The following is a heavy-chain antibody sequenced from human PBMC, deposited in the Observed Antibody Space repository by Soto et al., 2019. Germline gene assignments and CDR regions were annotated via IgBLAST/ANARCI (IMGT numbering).Heavy chain of an antibody. CDR3: ARSFGASDYFDS. Sequence: GESLKISCQGSVYSFTSYWISWVRQMPGKGLEWMGRIDPSDFDSDYSPSFRGRVTISIDRSISTAYLQWSSLKASDTAMYYCARSFGASDYFDSWGQGTLVTVSS. D-gene: IGHD3-10*01. CDR1: VYSFTSYW. V-gene: IGHV5-10-1*01. J-gene: IGHJ4*02. CDR2: IDPSDFDS.